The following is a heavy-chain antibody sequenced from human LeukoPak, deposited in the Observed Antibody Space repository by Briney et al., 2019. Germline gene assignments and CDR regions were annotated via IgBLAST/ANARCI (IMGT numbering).Heavy chain of an antibody. V-gene: IGHV4-34*01. CDR1: GGSFSGYY. D-gene: IGHD3-22*01. Sequence: PSETLSLTCAVYGGSFSGYYWSWIRQPPGKGLEWIGDINHRGSTNYNPSLKSRVTISVDTSKNQFSLKLSSVTAADTAVYYCARRPSYYDGNDYWGQGPLVTVSS. CDR2: INHRGST. CDR3: ARRPSYYDGNDY. J-gene: IGHJ4*02.